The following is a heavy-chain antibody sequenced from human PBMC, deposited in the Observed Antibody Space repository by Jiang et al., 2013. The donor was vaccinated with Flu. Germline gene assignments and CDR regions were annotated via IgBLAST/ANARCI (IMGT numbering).Heavy chain of an antibody. J-gene: IGHJ5*02. CDR2: IIPIFGTA. CDR1: SSYA. Sequence: SSYAISWVRQAPGQGLEWMGGIIPIFGTANYAQKFQDRVTITADESTSTAYMELSSLRSEDTAVYYCARGGISNWFDPWGQGTLVTVSS. D-gene: IGHD4-23*01. V-gene: IGHV1-69*01. CDR3: ARGGISNWFDP.